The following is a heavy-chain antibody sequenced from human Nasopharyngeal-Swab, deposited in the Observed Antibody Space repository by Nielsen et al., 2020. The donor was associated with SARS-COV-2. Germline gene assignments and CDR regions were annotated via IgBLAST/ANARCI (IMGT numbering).Heavy chain of an antibody. Sequence: GGSLRLSCAASGFTFDDYAMHWVRQAPGKGLEWVSGISWNSGSIGYADSVKGRFTISRDNAKNSLYLQMNSLRAEDTALYYCAKDSLWFGESMDVWGQGTTVTVS. D-gene: IGHD3-10*01. CDR1: GFTFDDYA. J-gene: IGHJ6*02. V-gene: IGHV3-9*01. CDR2: ISWNSGSI. CDR3: AKDSLWFGESMDV.